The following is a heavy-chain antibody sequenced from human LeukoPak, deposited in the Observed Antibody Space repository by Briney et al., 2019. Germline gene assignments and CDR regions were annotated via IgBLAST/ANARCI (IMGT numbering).Heavy chain of an antibody. CDR2: ISSSSSYI. V-gene: IGHV3-21*01. CDR3: ARDYTRGIAARPLNWFDP. CDR1: GFTFSSYS. D-gene: IGHD6-6*01. Sequence: GGSLRLSCAASGFTFSSYSMNWVRQAPGKGLEWVSSISSSSSYIYYADSVKGRFTISRDNAKNSLYLQMNSLRAEDTAVFYCARDYTRGIAARPLNWFDPWGQGTLVTVSS. J-gene: IGHJ5*02.